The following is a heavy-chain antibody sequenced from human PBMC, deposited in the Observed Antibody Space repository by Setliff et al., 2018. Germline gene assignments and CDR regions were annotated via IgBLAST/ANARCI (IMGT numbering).Heavy chain of an antibody. Sequence: ASVKVSCKASGYTFTSYGISWVRQAPGQGLEWMGWISVYNGKTKYAQKFQGRVTMTTDTSTSTAYMELSSLRSEDTAVYYCARSKYSSSPIDYWGQGTLVTVSS. D-gene: IGHD6-13*01. CDR1: GYTFTSYG. J-gene: IGHJ4*02. V-gene: IGHV1-18*01. CDR3: ARSKYSSSPIDY. CDR2: ISVYNGKT.